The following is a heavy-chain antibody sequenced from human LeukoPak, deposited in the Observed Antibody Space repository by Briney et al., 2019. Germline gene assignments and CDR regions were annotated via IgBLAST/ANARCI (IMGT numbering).Heavy chain of an antibody. D-gene: IGHD4-17*01. CDR1: GGSISSSSYY. CDR2: IYYSGST. J-gene: IGHJ6*03. CDR3: ARMATTVTTAAAYYYYYYMDV. Sequence: SETLSLTCTVSGGSISSSSYYWGWIRQPPGKGLEWIGSIYYSGSTHYNPSLKSRVTISVDTSKNQFSLKLSSVTAADTAVYYCARMATTVTTAAAYYYYYYMDVWGKGTTVTVSS. V-gene: IGHV4-39*07.